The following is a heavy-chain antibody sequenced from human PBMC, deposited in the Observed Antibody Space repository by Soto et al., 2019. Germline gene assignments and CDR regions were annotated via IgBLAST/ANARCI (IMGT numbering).Heavy chain of an antibody. V-gene: IGHV4-4*07. CDR3: ARDHSYDISGYYYMDY. J-gene: IGHJ4*02. Sequence: SETLSLTCTVSGGSISSYYWSWIRQPAGKGLEWIGRIYTSGSTNYNPSLKSRVTMSVDTSKNQFSLKLSSFTAADTAVYYCARDHSYDISGYYYMDYWGQGTLVTVSS. D-gene: IGHD3-22*01. CDR1: GGSISSYY. CDR2: IYTSGST.